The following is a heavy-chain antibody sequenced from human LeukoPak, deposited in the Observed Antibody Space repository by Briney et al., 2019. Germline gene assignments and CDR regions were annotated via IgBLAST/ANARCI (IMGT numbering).Heavy chain of an antibody. CDR1: DYSISTGYF. Sequence: SETLSLTCVAADYSISTGYFWGWIRQPPGKGLEWIGSISHSGTTYYNPSFKSRITISLDTSKNQFSRKLRSVTAADTAFYFCEREGDVLGATIDSWGQGTLVTVSS. J-gene: IGHJ4*02. CDR3: EREGDVLGATIDS. D-gene: IGHD1-26*01. V-gene: IGHV4-38-2*02. CDR2: ISHSGTT.